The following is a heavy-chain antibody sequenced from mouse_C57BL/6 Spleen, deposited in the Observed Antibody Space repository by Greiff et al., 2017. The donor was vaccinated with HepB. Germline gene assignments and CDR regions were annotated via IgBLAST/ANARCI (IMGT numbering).Heavy chain of an antibody. D-gene: IGHD4-1*01. CDR3: ARDPGTSECYFDY. CDR1: GYTFTSYN. CDR2: IYPGNGDT. J-gene: IGHJ2*01. Sequence: SGAELVRPGASVKMSCKASGYTFTSYNMHWVKQTPRQGLEWIGAIYPGNGDTSYNQKFKGKATLTVDKSSSTAYMQLSSLTSEDSAVYVCARDPGTSECYFDYWGQGTTLTVSS. V-gene: IGHV1-12*01.